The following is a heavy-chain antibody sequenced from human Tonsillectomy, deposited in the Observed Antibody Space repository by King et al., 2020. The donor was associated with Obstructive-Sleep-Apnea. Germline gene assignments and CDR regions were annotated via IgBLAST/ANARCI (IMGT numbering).Heavy chain of an antibody. D-gene: IGHD3-22*01. CDR2: ISNSGST. CDR3: SKALPDYDNSGYPDY. CDR1: GFTFSNYA. V-gene: IGHV3-23*04. J-gene: IGHJ4*02. Sequence: VQLVESGGGLVQPGGSLRFSCAASGFTFSNYAMSWVRQAPGKGLGWVSGISNSGSTYYADSVKGRFTISRDNSKNTLYLQMNSLRAEDTAVYYCSKALPDYDNSGYPDYWGQGTLVTVSS.